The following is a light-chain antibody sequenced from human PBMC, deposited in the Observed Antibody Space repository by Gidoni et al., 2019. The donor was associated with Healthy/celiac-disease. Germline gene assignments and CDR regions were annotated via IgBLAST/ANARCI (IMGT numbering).Light chain of an antibody. CDR3: MQALQTPLT. CDR1: QSLLHSNGYNY. CDR2: LGS. J-gene: IGKJ4*01. V-gene: IGKV2-28*01. Sequence: DSVMTQSPLSLPVTPGEPASIPCRSSQSLLHSNGYNYLDWYLQKPGQSPQLLIYLGSNRASGVPDRFSGSGSGTDFTLKISRVEAEDVGVYYCMQALQTPLTFXGXTKVEIK.